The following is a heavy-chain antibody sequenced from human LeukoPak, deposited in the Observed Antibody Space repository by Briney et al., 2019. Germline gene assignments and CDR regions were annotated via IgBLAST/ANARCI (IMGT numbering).Heavy chain of an antibody. D-gene: IGHD6-19*01. J-gene: IGHJ4*02. Sequence: PSETLSLTCTVSGGSISSSSYYWGWIRQPPGKGLEWIGRIYTSGSTNYNPSLKSRVTMSVDTSKNQFSLKLSSVTAADTAVYYCATHSGGWNFDYWGQGTLVTVSS. V-gene: IGHV4-61*05. CDR1: GGSISSSSYY. CDR2: IYTSGST. CDR3: ATHSGGWNFDY.